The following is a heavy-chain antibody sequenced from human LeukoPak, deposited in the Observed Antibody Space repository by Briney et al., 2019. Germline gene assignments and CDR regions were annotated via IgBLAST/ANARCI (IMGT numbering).Heavy chain of an antibody. J-gene: IGHJ4*02. CDR2: IYTSGST. D-gene: IGHD3-3*01. Sequence: SETLSLICTVSGGSISSGSYYWSWIRQPAGKGLEWIGRIYTSGSTNYNPSLKSRVTISVDTSKNQFSLKLSSVTAADTAVYYCARYGFWSGSFIWGQGTLVTVSS. V-gene: IGHV4-61*02. CDR1: GGSISSGSYY. CDR3: ARYGFWSGSFI.